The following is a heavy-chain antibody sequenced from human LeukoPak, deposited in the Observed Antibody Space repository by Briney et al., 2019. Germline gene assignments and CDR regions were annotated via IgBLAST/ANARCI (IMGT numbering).Heavy chain of an antibody. D-gene: IGHD3-22*01. CDR2: IYYSGST. J-gene: IGHJ4*02. V-gene: IGHV4-59*01. Sequence: SETLSLTCTVSGGSISSYYWSWIRQPPGKGLEWIGYIYYSGSTNYNPSLKSRVTISVDTSKNQFSLKLSSVTAADTAVYYCARGTYDSSGYHADYWGQGTLVTVSS. CDR1: GGSISSYY. CDR3: ARGTYDSSGYHADY.